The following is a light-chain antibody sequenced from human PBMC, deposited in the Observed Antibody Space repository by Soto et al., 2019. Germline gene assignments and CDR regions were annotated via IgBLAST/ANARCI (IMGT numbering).Light chain of an antibody. CDR2: DVT. CDR1: SSDVGGYNY. Sequence: QSALTQPASVSGSPGQSITISCTGTSSDVGGYNYVSWYQQHPAKAPKPMIYDVTNRPSGVSDRFSGSKSGNTASLTISGLQAEDEADYYCSSYTSSSTPYVFGTGTKVTVL. V-gene: IGLV2-14*01. CDR3: SSYTSSSTPYV. J-gene: IGLJ1*01.